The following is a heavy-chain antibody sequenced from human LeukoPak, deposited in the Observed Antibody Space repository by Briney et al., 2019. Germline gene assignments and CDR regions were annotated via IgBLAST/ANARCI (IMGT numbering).Heavy chain of an antibody. V-gene: IGHV3-33*01. CDR2: IWYDGSNK. J-gene: IGHJ4*02. CDR3: ARDLQPYSYAPFPLDY. CDR1: GFTFNNCG. D-gene: IGHD2-21*01. Sequence: GRSLRLSCAASGFTFNNCGMHWVRQVPGKGLEWVAVIWYDGSNKYYADSVKGRFTISRDNSKNTLYLQMNSLRAEDTAVYYCARDLQPYSYAPFPLDYWGQGTLVTVSS.